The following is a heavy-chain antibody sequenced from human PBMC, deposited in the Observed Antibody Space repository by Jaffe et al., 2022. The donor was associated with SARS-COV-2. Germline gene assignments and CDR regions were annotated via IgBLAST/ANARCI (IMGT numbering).Heavy chain of an antibody. J-gene: IGHJ4*02. CDR2: INSDGSST. CDR3: ARAGRGDYDSSDIDY. Sequence: EVQLVESGGGLVQPGGSLRLSCAASGFTFSSYWMHWVRQAPGKGLVWVSRINSDGSSTSYADSVKGRFTISRDNAKNTLYLQMNSLRAEDTAVYYCARAGRGDYDSSDIDYWGQGTLVTVSS. CDR1: GFTFSSYW. D-gene: IGHD3-22*01. V-gene: IGHV3-74*01.